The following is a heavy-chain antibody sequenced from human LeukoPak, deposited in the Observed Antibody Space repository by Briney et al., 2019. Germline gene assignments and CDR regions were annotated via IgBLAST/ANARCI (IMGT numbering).Heavy chain of an antibody. J-gene: IGHJ5*02. CDR1: GGSISSGGYY. Sequence: SSETLSLTCTVSGGSISSGGYYWSWIRQHPGKGLEWIGYIYYSGSTYYNPSLKSRVTISVDTSKNQFSLKLSSVTAADTAVYYCARGWRISAYNWFDPWGQGTLVTVSS. D-gene: IGHD3-10*01. CDR2: IYYSGST. V-gene: IGHV4-31*03. CDR3: ARGWRISAYNWFDP.